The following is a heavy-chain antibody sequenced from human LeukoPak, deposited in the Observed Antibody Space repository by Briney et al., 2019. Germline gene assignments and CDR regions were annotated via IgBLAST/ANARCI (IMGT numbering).Heavy chain of an antibody. CDR3: ARAGLDHCSGGSCYFGWFDP. Sequence: ASVTASFTASGYILTSYGISWVRQAPGQGLEWMGWTSGYNGNINYAQKLQGRVTITTDTSTSTAYMELRSLRSDDTAVYYCARAGLDHCSGGSCYFGWFDPWGQGTLVTVSS. D-gene: IGHD2-15*01. V-gene: IGHV1-18*01. CDR1: GYILTSYG. J-gene: IGHJ5*02. CDR2: TSGYNGNI.